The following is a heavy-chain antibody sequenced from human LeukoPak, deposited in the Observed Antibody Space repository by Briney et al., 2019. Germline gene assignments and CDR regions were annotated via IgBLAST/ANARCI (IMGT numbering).Heavy chain of an antibody. Sequence: GGSLRLSCAASGFTVSSNYMSWVRQAPGKGLEWVAFIRYDGSNKYYADSVKGRFTISRDNSKNTLYLQMNSLRAEDTAVYYCAKGERIVGATLDYWGQGTLVTVSS. CDR2: IRYDGSNK. J-gene: IGHJ4*02. CDR3: AKGERIVGATLDY. D-gene: IGHD1-26*01. CDR1: GFTVSSNY. V-gene: IGHV3-30*02.